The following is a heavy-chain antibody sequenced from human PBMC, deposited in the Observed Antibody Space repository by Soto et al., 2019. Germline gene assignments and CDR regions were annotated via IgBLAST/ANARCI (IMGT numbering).Heavy chain of an antibody. CDR1: GFTFRSYG. CDR2: MKSDGSR. J-gene: IGHJ5*02. Sequence: GGSLRLSCEASGFTFRSYGMHWVRQAPGKGLEWVAVMKSDGSRDHIDSVKGRFTISRDNAKNSLYLQMNSLRDEDTGVYYCAREGYVGFNWFAPWGQGTLVTVSS. CDR3: AREGYVGFNWFAP. V-gene: IGHV3-30*03. D-gene: IGHD2-15*01.